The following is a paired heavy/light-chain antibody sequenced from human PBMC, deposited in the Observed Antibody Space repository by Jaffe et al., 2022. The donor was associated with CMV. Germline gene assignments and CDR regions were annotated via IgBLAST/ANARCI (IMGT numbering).Heavy chain of an antibody. CDR3: ARGDGSENYALDY. Sequence: EVQLVETGGDLIQSGGSLRLSCAASGFSVTTNYMSWVRRAPGKGLEWVSVLYSGGATYYAESVKGRFTISRDNSRNTLYLQMNSLRVEDTAVYYCARGDGSENYALDYWGQGTLVTVSS. CDR2: LYSGGAT. CDR1: GFSVTTNY. J-gene: IGHJ4*02. V-gene: IGHV3-53*02. D-gene: IGHD3-10*01.
Light chain of an antibody. Sequence: IQLTQSPSSLSASVGDRVTITCRASQGISNSLAWYQQEPGKAPKLLIYAAAALQSGVPSRFSGSGSGTDFTLTISSLQPEDFATYYCQQLNSYPRTFGPGTKLEIK. CDR1: QGISNS. CDR3: QQLNSYPRT. J-gene: IGKJ2*01. CDR2: AAA. V-gene: IGKV1-9*01.